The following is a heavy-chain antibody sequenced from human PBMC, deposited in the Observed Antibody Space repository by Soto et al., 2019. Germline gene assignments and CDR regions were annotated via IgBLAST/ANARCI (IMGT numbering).Heavy chain of an antibody. J-gene: IGHJ4*02. CDR2: IKQDGSEK. V-gene: IGHV3-7*05. CDR3: ARTTTVMKLDFVY. Sequence: EVQLVESGGGLVQPGGSLRLSCAASGFTFSRYWMNWVRQAPGKGLEWVANIKQDGSEKYYVDSVKGRFTISRDNAKNSLHLQMNSLRAKDTAVYYCARTTTVMKLDFVYRGQGSLVTVSS. CDR1: GFTFSRYW. D-gene: IGHD4-17*01.